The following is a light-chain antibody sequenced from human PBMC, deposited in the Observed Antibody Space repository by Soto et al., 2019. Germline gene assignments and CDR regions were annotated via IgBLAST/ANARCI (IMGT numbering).Light chain of an antibody. CDR1: QSISRY. J-gene: IGKJ1*01. V-gene: IGKV1-39*01. CDR3: QQTSSTWT. CDR2: TTS. Sequence: IQFCQYLYTVSASVGHSLTISFRASQSISRYLNWYQQKPAKDPKRLIYTTSSLQRGLPSRLRCSRPVTDSPPTISSLHPEYFATSYCQQTSSTWTFGQGTKVDIK.